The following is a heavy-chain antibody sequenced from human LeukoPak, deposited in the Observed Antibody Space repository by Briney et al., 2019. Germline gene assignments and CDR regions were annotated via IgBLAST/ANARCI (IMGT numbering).Heavy chain of an antibody. D-gene: IGHD2-15*01. J-gene: IGHJ5*02. V-gene: IGHV4-61*01. CDR3: AREVAGVYNWFDP. Sequence: SETLSLTCTVSGGSVSSGSYYWRWNRQPPGKGLEWIGYIYYSGSTNYNPSLKSRVTISVDTSKNQFSLKLSSVTAADTAVYYCAREVAGVYNWFDPWGQGTLVTVSS. CDR1: GGSVSSGSYY. CDR2: IYYSGST.